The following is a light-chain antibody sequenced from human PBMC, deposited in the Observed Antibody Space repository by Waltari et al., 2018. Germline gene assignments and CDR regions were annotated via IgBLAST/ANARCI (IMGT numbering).Light chain of an antibody. CDR3: GTWDSSLNAYV. J-gene: IGLJ1*01. CDR1: TSNIANNY. V-gene: IGLV1-51*01. CDR2: ADN. Sequence: QSVLTQPPSVSAAPGQKVTISCSGSTSNIANNYVSWYQQLPGSAPKLLIFADNKRPSGIPDRFSGSKSGTSATLGINGLQTGDEAEYYCGTWDSSLNAYVFGSGTKVTVL.